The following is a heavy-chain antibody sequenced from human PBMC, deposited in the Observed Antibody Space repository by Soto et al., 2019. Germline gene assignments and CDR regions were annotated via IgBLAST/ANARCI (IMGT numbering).Heavy chain of an antibody. CDR1: GYTFTGYY. Sequence: GASVKVSCKASGYTFTGYYMHWVRQAPGQGLEWMGWINPNSGNTSYAQKFQGRVTMTRNTSISTAYMELSSLRSEDTAVYYCARGEAAGTDYWGQGTRVTVSS. J-gene: IGHJ4*02. CDR3: ARGEAAGTDY. V-gene: IGHV1-8*01. D-gene: IGHD6-13*01. CDR2: INPNSGNT.